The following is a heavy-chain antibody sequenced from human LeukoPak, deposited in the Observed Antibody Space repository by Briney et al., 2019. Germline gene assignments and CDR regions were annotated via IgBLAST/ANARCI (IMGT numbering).Heavy chain of an antibody. J-gene: IGHJ4*02. Sequence: GGSLRLSCAASGFTFSSYWMSWVRQAPGKGLEWVANIKRDGSAKYYVGSVKGRFTISRDNARNSVYLQMNSLRAEDTAVYYCLAGGTAESEQWGQGTLVTVSS. CDR1: GFTFSSYW. D-gene: IGHD6-13*01. CDR3: LAGGTAESEQ. V-gene: IGHV3-7*01. CDR2: IKRDGSAK.